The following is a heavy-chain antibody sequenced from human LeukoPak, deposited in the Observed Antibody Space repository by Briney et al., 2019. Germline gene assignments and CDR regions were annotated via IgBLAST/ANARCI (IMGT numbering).Heavy chain of an antibody. CDR2: INPSGGST. CDR1: GYTFTSYY. CDR3: ARDPVNGGNLNNGYFDQ. V-gene: IGHV1-46*01. D-gene: IGHD4-23*01. J-gene: IGHJ4*02. Sequence: ASVKVSCKASGYTFTSYYMHWVRQAPGQGLEWMGIINPSGGSTRNAQKLQGRVTMTRDTSTSTVYMELSSLRSEDTAVYYCARDPVNGGNLNNGYFDQWGQGTLVTVSS.